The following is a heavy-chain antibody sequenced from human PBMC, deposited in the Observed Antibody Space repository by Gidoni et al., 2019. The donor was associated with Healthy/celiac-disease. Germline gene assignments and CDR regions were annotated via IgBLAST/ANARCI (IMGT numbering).Heavy chain of an antibody. CDR2: ILYDGSNK. J-gene: IGHJ6*04. CDR3: AREGSGDEDV. CDR1: AFTFSSYG. V-gene: IGHV3-33*01. Sequence: QVQLVESGGGGVQPGRSLRLSCAASAFTFSSYGMHWVRQAPGKGLEWVAVILYDGSNKYYADSVKGRFTISRDNSKNTLYLQMNSLRAEDTAVYYCAREGSGDEDVWGKGTTVTVSS. D-gene: IGHD3-10*01.